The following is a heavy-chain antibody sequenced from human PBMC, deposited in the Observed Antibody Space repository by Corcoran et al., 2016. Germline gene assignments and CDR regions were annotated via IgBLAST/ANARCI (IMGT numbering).Heavy chain of an antibody. CDR1: GYTFTGYY. CDR3: AKWGSTSGYYYGMDV. J-gene: IGHJ6*02. D-gene: IGHD2-2*01. Sequence: QVQLVQSGAEVKKPGASVKVSCKASGYTFTGYYMHWVRQAPGQGLEWMGWINPNSGGTNYAQKFQGRVTMTRDTSISTAYMELSRLRSDDTAVYYCAKWGSTSGYYYGMDVWGQGTTVTVSS. CDR2: INPNSGGT. V-gene: IGHV1-2*02.